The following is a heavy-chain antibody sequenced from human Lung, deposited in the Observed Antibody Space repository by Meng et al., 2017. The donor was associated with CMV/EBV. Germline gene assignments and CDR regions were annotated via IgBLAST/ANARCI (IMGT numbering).Heavy chain of an antibody. D-gene: IGHD3-3*01. J-gene: IGHJ6*02. CDR3: ARDMYWSQSYHGVDV. V-gene: IGHV3-66*02. CDR2: IHSGGST. CDR1: GFTVSSEY. Sequence: GGSLRLSCAASGFTVSSEYLTWVRQAPGKGLEWVSVIHSGGSTYYADSVKGRFTISRDNSKNTLYLQMNSLRTEDTAVYYCARDMYWSQSYHGVDVWGHGTXVTVSS.